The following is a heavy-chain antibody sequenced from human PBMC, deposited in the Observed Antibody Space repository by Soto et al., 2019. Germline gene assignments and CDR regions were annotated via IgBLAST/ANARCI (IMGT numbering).Heavy chain of an antibody. CDR2: IDSSGVKK. J-gene: IGHJ4*02. V-gene: IGHV3-11*01. D-gene: IGHD6-19*01. CDR3: ARERGAVTGEYFHY. Sequence: QVQLTESGGGLVKPGGSLRLSCAASGFTFSGLYMSWIRQAPGKGLEWVSCIDSSGVKKYYAESVRGRFTISRSNAKNSLDLQLNSLRSEDTAVYYCARERGAVTGEYFHYWGQGTLVTVSS. CDR1: GFTFSGLY.